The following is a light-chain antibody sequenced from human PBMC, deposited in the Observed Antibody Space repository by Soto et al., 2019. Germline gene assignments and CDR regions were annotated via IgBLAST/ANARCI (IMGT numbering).Light chain of an antibody. CDR3: QQYNNWPRT. CDR2: GAS. V-gene: IGKV3-15*01. Sequence: EIVLSQSPGTLSLSPGERATLSPRASQSVSSSYLAWYQQKPGQAPRLLIYGASTRATGIPARFSGSGSGTEFTLTISSLQSEDFAVYYCQQYNNWPRTFGQGTKVDIK. CDR1: QSVSSSY. J-gene: IGKJ1*01.